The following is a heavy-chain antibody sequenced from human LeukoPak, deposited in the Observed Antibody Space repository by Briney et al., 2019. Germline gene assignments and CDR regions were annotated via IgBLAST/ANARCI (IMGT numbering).Heavy chain of an antibody. CDR1: GGSFSGSN. CDR3: VRSYDY. Sequence: SETLSLTCAVYGGSFSGSNWSWIRQPPGKGLEWIGEIYNSGSTIYNPSLKSRVTISVDTSKNQFSLNLISVTAADTAVYYCVRSYDYWGQGTLVTVSS. CDR2: IYNSGST. J-gene: IGHJ4*02. V-gene: IGHV4-34*01.